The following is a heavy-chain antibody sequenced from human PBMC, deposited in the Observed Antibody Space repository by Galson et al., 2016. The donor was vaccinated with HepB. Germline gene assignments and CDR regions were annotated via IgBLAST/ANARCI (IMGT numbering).Heavy chain of an antibody. CDR2: TYYRSRWYN. CDR3: ATSKWHDTHYGMDV. J-gene: IGHJ6*02. CDR1: GDSVSSNSAA. V-gene: IGHV6-1*01. D-gene: IGHD5-12*01. Sequence: CAISGDSVSSNSAAWNWIRQSPSRGLEWLGRTYYRSRWYNEYAVSVKSRITINPDTSKNQFSLQLNSVTPEDTAVYYCATSKWHDTHYGMDVWGQGTTVTVSS.